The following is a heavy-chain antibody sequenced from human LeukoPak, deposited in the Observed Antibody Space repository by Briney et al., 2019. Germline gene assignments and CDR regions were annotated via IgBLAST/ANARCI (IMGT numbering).Heavy chain of an antibody. CDR1: GFTFSSYA. Sequence: GGSLRLSCAASGFTFSSYAMSWVRQAPGKGLEWVSAISGSGGSTYYADSVKGRFTISRDNSRGTLYLQMSSLRAEDTAMYYCAKDYSGSYQYFQHWGQGTLVTVSA. J-gene: IGHJ1*01. V-gene: IGHV3-23*01. CDR2: ISGSGGST. D-gene: IGHD1-26*01. CDR3: AKDYSGSYQYFQH.